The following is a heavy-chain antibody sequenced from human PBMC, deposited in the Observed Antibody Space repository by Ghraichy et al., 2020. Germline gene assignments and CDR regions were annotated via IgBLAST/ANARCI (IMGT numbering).Heavy chain of an antibody. V-gene: IGHV3-7*01. CDR3: ARKIKAVVPAATPPGYYYYGMDV. Sequence: LSLTCAASGFTFSNYWMSWVRQAPGKGLEWVANIKQDGSEKYYVDSVRGRFTISRDNAKNSLYLQMNSLRAEDTAVYYCARKIKAVVPAATPPGYYYYGMDVWGQGTTVTVSS. CDR2: IKQDGSEK. J-gene: IGHJ6*02. D-gene: IGHD2-2*02. CDR1: GFTFSNYW.